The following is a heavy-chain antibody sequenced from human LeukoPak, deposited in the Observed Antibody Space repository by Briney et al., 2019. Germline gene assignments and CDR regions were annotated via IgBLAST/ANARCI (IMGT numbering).Heavy chain of an antibody. CDR1: GGSISSGGYS. J-gene: IGHJ3*02. V-gene: IGHV4-30-4*07. CDR3: ARVLLYHLAVGPVNAFDI. CDR2: IYYSGST. Sequence: PSETLSLTCAVSGGSISSGGYSWSWIRQPPGKGLEWIGYIYYSGSTYYNPSLKSRVTISVDTSKNQFSLKLSSVTAADTAVYYCARVLLYHLAVGPVNAFDIWGQGTMVTVSS. D-gene: IGHD3-3*01.